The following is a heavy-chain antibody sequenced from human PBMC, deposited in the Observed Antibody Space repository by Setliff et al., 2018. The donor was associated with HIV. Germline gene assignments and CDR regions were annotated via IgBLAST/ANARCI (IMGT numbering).Heavy chain of an antibody. J-gene: IGHJ3*01. D-gene: IGHD2-8*02. CDR2: IYHRGGT. V-gene: IGHV4-38-2*02. CDR3: ARDTGVNVAPDGRGYHTFDF. Sequence: PEETLSLTCSVSGSSISSNSYWWAWIRQPPGKGLEYIGTIYHRGGTFNNPSLKSRVVMSVDTSKNQFSLKLTSVTAADTATYYCARDTGVNVAPDGRGYHTFDFWGRGTMVTVSS. CDR1: GSSISSNSY.